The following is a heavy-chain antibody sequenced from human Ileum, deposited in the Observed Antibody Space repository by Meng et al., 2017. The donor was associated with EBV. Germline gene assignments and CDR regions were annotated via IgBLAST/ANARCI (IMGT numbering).Heavy chain of an antibody. D-gene: IGHD3-9*01. CDR1: GGSISSSGNY. V-gene: IGHV4-30-4*01. Sequence: VHLQESGAGLVRPSETLSLTCAVSGGSISSSGNYWSWIRQPPGKGLEWIGYKYHSGSTYYNPSLKSRVTMSVDTSRNQFSLKLSSVTAADTAVYYCARRGGYDILTPVGWFDPWGQGTLVTVSS. CDR2: KYHSGST. CDR3: ARRGGYDILTPVGWFDP. J-gene: IGHJ5*02.